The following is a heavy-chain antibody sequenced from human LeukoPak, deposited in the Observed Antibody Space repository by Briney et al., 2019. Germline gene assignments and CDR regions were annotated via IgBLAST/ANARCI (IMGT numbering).Heavy chain of an antibody. CDR3: ARDQCSNLEGGYYYGMDV. J-gene: IGHJ6*02. CDR1: GFTFSSYG. Sequence: GGSLRLSCAASGFTFSSYGMHWVRQAPGKGLEWVAVIWYDVSNKYYADSVKGPFTISRDNSKNTLYLQMNSLRAEDTAVYYCARDQCSNLEGGYYYGMDVWGQGTTVTVSS. D-gene: IGHD4-11*01. CDR2: IWYDVSNK. V-gene: IGHV3-33*01.